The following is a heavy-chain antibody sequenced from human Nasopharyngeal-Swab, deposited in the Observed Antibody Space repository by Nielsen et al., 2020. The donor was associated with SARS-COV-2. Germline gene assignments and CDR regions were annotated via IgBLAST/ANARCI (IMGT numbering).Heavy chain of an antibody. Sequence: GGSLRLSCAASGFTFDDYAMHWVRQAPGKGLEWVSGISWNSGSIGYADSVKGRFTISRDSAKNSLYLQMNSLRAEDTAVYYCARERLGELFVDYWGQGTLVTVSS. J-gene: IGHJ4*02. D-gene: IGHD3-16*01. CDR2: ISWNSGSI. CDR1: GFTFDDYA. CDR3: ARERLGELFVDY. V-gene: IGHV3-9*01.